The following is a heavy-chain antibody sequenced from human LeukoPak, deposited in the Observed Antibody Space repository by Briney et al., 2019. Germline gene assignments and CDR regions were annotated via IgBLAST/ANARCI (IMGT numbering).Heavy chain of an antibody. D-gene: IGHD3-22*01. V-gene: IGHV4-34*01. J-gene: IGHJ5*02. CDR1: GGSFSGYY. Sequence: SETLSLTCAVYGGSFSGYYWSWIRQPPGKGLEWIGEINHSGSTNYNPSLKSRVTISVDTSKNQFSLKLSSVTAADTAVYYCARVGNYYDSKPNWFDPWGQGTLVTVSS. CDR3: ARVGNYYDSKPNWFDP. CDR2: INHSGST.